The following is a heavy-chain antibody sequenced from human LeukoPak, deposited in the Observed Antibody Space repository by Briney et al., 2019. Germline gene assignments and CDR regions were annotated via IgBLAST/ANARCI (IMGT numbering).Heavy chain of an antibody. J-gene: IGHJ6*04. CDR2: MSHDGSNK. Sequence: GGSLRLSCAASGFTFSSYGMHWVRQAPGKGLEWVALMSHDGSNKYYGDSVKGRFTISRDNSKNTLYLQMNSLRAEDTAVYYCAKVNTIFGVVIQPVSPGMDVWGTGTTVTVSS. V-gene: IGHV3-30*18. D-gene: IGHD3-3*01. CDR1: GFTFSSYG. CDR3: AKVNTIFGVVIQPVSPGMDV.